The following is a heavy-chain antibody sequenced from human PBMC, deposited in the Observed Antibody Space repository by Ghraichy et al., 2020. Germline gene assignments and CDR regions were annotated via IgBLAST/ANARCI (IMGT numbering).Heavy chain of an antibody. Sequence: SGPTLVKPTQTLTLTCTFSGFSLTTSGMCVSWIRQPPGKALEWLALIDWDDDKYYTTSLKTRLTISKDTSKNQVVLTMTNMDPVDTGTYYCTRIRRCGSYGTEYFFEYWGQGTLVTVSS. CDR2: IDWDDDK. J-gene: IGHJ4*02. V-gene: IGHV2-70*01. CDR3: TRIRRCGSYGTEYFFEY. D-gene: IGHD1-26*01. CDR1: GFSLTTSGMC.